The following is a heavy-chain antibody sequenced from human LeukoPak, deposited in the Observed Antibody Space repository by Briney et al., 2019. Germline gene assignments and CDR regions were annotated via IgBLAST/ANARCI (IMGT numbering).Heavy chain of an antibody. D-gene: IGHD2-2*01. Sequence: SETLSLTCTVSGGSISSSSYYWGWIRQPPGKGLEWIGSIYYSGSTNYNPSLKSRVTISVDTSKNQFSLKLSSVTAADTAVYYCARRGYCSSTSCSFDYWGQGTLVTVSS. CDR3: ARRGYCSSTSCSFDY. CDR1: GGSISSSSYY. J-gene: IGHJ4*02. CDR2: IYYSGST. V-gene: IGHV4-39*07.